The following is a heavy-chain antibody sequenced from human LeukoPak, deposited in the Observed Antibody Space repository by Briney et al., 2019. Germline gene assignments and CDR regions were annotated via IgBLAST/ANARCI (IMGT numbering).Heavy chain of an antibody. CDR2: IRYDGSNK. CDR1: GFTFSSYG. CDR3: AKEEPVRWLLLWNNPWVDY. V-gene: IGHV3-30*02. J-gene: IGHJ4*02. D-gene: IGHD3-22*01. Sequence: QPGGSLRLSCAASGFTFSSYGMHWVRHAPGKGLEWVAFIRYDGSNKYYADSVKGRFTISRDNSKNTLYLQMNSLRAEDTAVYYCAKEEPVRWLLLWNNPWVDYWGQGTLVTVSS.